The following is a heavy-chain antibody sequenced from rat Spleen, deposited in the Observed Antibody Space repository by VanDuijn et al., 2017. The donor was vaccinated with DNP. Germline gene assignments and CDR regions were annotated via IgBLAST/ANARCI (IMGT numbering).Heavy chain of an antibody. V-gene: IGHV2S12*01. J-gene: IGHJ2*01. CDR3: TRDYSGDYFDY. CDR2: ISSGGST. D-gene: IGHD1-1*01. Sequence: QVQLKESGPGLVQPSQTLSLTCTVSGFSLTSYGVSWVRQPPGKGLEWIAAISSGGSTYYNSALKSRLSISRDTSKSQVFLKMNSLQTEDTAIYFCTRDYSGDYFDYWGQGVMVTVSS. CDR1: GFSLTSYG.